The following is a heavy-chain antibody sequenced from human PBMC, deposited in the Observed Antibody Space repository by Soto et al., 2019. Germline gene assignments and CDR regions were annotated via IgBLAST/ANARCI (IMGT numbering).Heavy chain of an antibody. CDR3: AKDRDTAMAQAYYYGMDV. D-gene: IGHD5-18*01. V-gene: IGHV3-30*18. J-gene: IGHJ6*02. CDR1: GLTFSSYG. CDR2: ISYDGSNK. Sequence: VGSLRLSCAASGLTFSSYGMHWVRQAPGKGLEWVAVISYDGSNKYYADSVKGRFTISRDNSKNTLYLQMNSLRAEDTAVYYCAKDRDTAMAQAYYYGMDVWGQGTTVTVSS.